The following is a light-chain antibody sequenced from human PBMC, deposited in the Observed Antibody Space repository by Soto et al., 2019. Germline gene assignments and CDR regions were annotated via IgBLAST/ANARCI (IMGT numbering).Light chain of an antibody. CDR1: RSVSGY. CDR3: QHRSEWPLT. V-gene: IGKV3-11*01. CDR2: DAS. Sequence: EIVLTQSPATLSLSPGDSTTLSCRTSRSVSGYLALYQQKPGQAPRLLIYDASNRATDIPDRFSGSGSGTDFTLTISILEPEDFAVYYCQHRSEWPLTVGGGTRVEIK. J-gene: IGKJ4*01.